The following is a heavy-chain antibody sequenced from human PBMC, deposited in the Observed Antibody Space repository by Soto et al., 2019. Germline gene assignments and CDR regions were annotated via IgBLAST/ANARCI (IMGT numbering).Heavy chain of an antibody. Sequence: ASVKVSCKASGYTFTSYGISWVRQAPGQGLEWMGWISAYNGNTNYAQKLQGRVTMTTDTSTSTAYMELRSLRSDDTAVYYCARSNSPDLSGGSCYSGVRFGPLGQ. CDR2: ISAYNGNT. D-gene: IGHD2-15*01. CDR3: ARSNSPDLSGGSCYSGVRFGP. CDR1: GYTFTSYG. V-gene: IGHV1-18*01. J-gene: IGHJ5*02.